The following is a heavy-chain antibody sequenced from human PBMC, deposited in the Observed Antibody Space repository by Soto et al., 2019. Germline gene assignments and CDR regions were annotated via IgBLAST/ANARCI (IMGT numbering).Heavy chain of an antibody. CDR3: ARVPSRGYCSGGSCPSPFDY. J-gene: IGHJ4*02. D-gene: IGHD2-15*01. CDR1: GGTFSSYA. Sequence: SVKVSCKASGGTFSSYAISWVRQAPGQGLEWMGGIIPIFGTANYAQKFQGRVTITADESTSTAYMELSSLRSEDTAVYYCARVPSRGYCSGGSCPSPFDYWGQGTLVTVSS. CDR2: IIPIFGTA. V-gene: IGHV1-69*13.